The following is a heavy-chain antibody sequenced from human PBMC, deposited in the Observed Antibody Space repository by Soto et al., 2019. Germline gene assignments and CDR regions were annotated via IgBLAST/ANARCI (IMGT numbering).Heavy chain of an antibody. CDR3: AKDYEPGYSSGWYPY. Sequence: EVQLLESGGGLVQPGGSLRLSCAASGFTFSRYAITWVRQAPGKGPEWVSGISGSGGSTYYADSVKGRFTISRDNSKNTVDLQMDSLRAEDTAVYYCAKDYEPGYSSGWYPYWGQGTLVTVSS. V-gene: IGHV3-23*01. J-gene: IGHJ4*02. D-gene: IGHD6-19*01. CDR1: GFTFSRYA. CDR2: ISGSGGST.